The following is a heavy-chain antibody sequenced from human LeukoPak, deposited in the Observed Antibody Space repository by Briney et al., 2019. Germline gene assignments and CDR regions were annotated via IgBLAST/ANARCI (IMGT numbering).Heavy chain of an antibody. CDR2: ISPYSDNT. J-gene: IGHJ4*02. Sequence: ASVKVSCKASDYTFTSYGISWVRQAPGQGLEWMGWISPYSDNTNCAQNLQGRVTMTTDTSTSTAYMELRSLTSDDTAMYYCARGGPFSIAAARVYYFDYWGQGTLVTVSS. CDR3: ARGGPFSIAAARVYYFDY. V-gene: IGHV1-18*01. CDR1: DYTFTSYG. D-gene: IGHD6-13*01.